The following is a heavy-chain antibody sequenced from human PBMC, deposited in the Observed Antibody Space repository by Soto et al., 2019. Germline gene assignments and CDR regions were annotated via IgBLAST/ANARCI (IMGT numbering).Heavy chain of an antibody. CDR1: GASISSGSYY. D-gene: IGHD4-4*01. CDR3: ARAVYSNHVY. Sequence: SETLSLTCTVSGASISSGSYYWRWIRQLPGKGLEWIGYISNSGSTYYNPSLKSRVTISVDTSKNQFSLRVSSVTAADTAVYYCARAVYSNHVYWGQGTLVTVSS. CDR2: ISNSGST. J-gene: IGHJ4*02. V-gene: IGHV4-31*03.